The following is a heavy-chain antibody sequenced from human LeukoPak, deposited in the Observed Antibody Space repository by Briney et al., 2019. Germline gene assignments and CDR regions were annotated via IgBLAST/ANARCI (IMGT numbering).Heavy chain of an antibody. CDR2: IYHSGST. D-gene: IGHD2-15*01. CDR3: ARGTLVGSNWFDP. CDR1: GGSISSGGYS. J-gene: IGHJ5*02. V-gene: IGHV4-30-2*01. Sequence: SETLSLTCAVSGGSISSGGYSWSWIRQPPGKGLEWIGYIYHSGSTYYNPSLKSRVTISVDRSKSQFSLKLSSVTAADTAVYYCARGTLVGSNWFDPWGQGTLVTVSS.